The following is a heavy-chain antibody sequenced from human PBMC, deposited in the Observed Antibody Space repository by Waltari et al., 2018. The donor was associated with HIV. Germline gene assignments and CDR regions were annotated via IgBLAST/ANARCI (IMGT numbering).Heavy chain of an antibody. V-gene: IGHV4-31*03. CDR1: GGSISSGGYY. J-gene: IGHJ3*02. CDR3: ARYCTSTSCYRGAFDI. Sequence: QVQLQESGPGLVKPSQTLSLTCTFSGGSISSGGYYWSWIRPHPGKGLEWIGYIYYTGNTYYNPSLKSRITISVDTSKNQLSLNLTSVTAADTAVYYCARYCTSTSCYRGAFDIWGQGTLVTVSS. D-gene: IGHD2-2*01. CDR2: IYYTGNT.